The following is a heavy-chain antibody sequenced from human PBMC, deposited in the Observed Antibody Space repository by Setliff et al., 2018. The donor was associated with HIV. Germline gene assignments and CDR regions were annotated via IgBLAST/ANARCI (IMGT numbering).Heavy chain of an antibody. CDR2: INPNSGGT. Sequence: GASVKVSCKASGYTFTGYYMHWVRQAPGQGLEWMGWINPNSGGTNYAQKFQGRVTMTRDTSISTAYMELSRLRSDDTAVYYCARDPGRLLGISYYYYYHMDVWGKGTTVTVSS. CDR3: ARDPGRLLGISYYYYYHMDV. CDR1: GYTFTGYY. D-gene: IGHD7-27*01. V-gene: IGHV1-2*02. J-gene: IGHJ6*03.